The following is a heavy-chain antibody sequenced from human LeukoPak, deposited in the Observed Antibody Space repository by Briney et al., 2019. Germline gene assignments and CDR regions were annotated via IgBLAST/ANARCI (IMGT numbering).Heavy chain of an antibody. CDR1: GGSFSGYY. CDR3: ARDIMITGDGTLMD. Sequence: SETLSLTCAVYGGSFSGYYWSWIRQPPGKGLEWIGEINHSGSTNYNPSLKSRVTISVDTSKNQFSLKLSSVTAADTAVYYCARDIMITGDGTLMDWGQGTLVTVSS. V-gene: IGHV4-34*01. J-gene: IGHJ4*02. D-gene: IGHD3-16*01. CDR2: INHSGST.